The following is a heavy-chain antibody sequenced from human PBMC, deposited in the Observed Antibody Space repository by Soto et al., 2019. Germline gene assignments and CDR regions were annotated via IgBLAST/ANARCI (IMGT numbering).Heavy chain of an antibody. J-gene: IGHJ4*02. CDR2: IIPIFGTA. D-gene: IGHD3-22*01. Sequence: ASVKVSCKAFGGTFSSYAISWVRQAPGQGLEWMGGIIPIFGTANYAQKFQGRVTITADESTSTAYMELSSLRSEDAAVYYCARDRYYDSSGSSYFDYWGQGTLVTVSS. CDR3: ARDRYYDSSGSSYFDY. V-gene: IGHV1-69*13. CDR1: GGTFSSYA.